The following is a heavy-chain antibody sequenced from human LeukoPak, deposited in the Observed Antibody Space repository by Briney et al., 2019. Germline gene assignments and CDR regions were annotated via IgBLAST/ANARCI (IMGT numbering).Heavy chain of an antibody. V-gene: IGHV3-74*01. CDR2: INSDGSST. J-gene: IGHJ5*02. CDR3: AKGPYDNVWGSWFDP. D-gene: IGHD3-16*01. CDR1: GFTFSSYW. Sequence: PGGSLRLSCAASGFTFSSYWMHWVRQAPGKGLVWVSRINSDGSSTSYADSVKGRFTISRDNAKNSLYLQMNSLRAEDTAVYYCAKGPYDNVWGSWFDPWGQGTLVTVSS.